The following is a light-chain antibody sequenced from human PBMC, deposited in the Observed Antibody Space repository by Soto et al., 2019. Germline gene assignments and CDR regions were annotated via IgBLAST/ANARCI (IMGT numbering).Light chain of an antibody. V-gene: IGKV3-15*01. CDR2: GAS. J-gene: IGKJ1*01. CDR1: QSVSSN. Sequence: EIVMTQSPATLSVSPGERATLSCRASQSVSSNLAWYQQKPGQAPRLLIYGASTRATGIPARFSGSESGTEFTLTISSLQSEDFAVYYCQQYNNWPPLTLGQGTKVEIK. CDR3: QQYNNWPPLT.